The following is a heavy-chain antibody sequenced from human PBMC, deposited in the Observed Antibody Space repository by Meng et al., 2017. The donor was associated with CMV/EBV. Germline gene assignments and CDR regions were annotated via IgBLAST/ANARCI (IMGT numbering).Heavy chain of an antibody. J-gene: IGHJ4*02. CDR3: ASHLTRGYSYGWAPHGLGVPS. CDR2: IYYSGST. V-gene: IGHV4-39*01. CDR1: GGSISSSSYY. Sequence: SETLSLTCTVSGGSISSSSYYWGWIRQPPGKGLEWIGSIYYSGSTYYNPSLKSRVTISVDTSKNQFSLKLSSVTAADTAVYYCASHLTRGYSYGWAPHGLGVPSWGQGTLVTVSS. D-gene: IGHD5-18*01.